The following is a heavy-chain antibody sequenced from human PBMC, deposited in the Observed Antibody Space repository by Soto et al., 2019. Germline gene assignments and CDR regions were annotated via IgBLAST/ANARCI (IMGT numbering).Heavy chain of an antibody. CDR1: GFPFNNYA. CDR3: ARDDVCMVTTFLDC. Sequence: GGSLRLSCAASGFPFNNYAMHWVRQAPGKGLEWVAVIWHDGGNEHYADSVKGRFRIARDNSNNTLYLQMNSLRGEDTALYYCARDDVCMVTTFLDCWGRGTLVTVSS. CDR2: IWHDGGNE. V-gene: IGHV3-33*01. D-gene: IGHD2-21*02. J-gene: IGHJ4*02.